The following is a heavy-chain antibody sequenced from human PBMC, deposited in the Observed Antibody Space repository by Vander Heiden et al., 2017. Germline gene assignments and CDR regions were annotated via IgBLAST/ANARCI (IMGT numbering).Heavy chain of an antibody. D-gene: IGHD2-15*01. CDR2: ISSSSTYI. CDR1: GVTLRRSS. J-gene: IGHJ4*02. Sequence: ARLLQSGGGLVKPAGSLRLSCAAPGVTLRRSSMSLVRQAPGKGLEWVSSISSSSTYIHYADSVKGRFTISRDNAKNSLCLQMNSLGVEDTAVYYCASRGYCGGDNCLHHFDYWGQGTLVTASS. V-gene: IGHV3-21*01. CDR3: ASRGYCGGDNCLHHFDY.